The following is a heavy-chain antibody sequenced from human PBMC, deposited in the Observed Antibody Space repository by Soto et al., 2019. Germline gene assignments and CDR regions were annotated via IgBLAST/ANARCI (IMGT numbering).Heavy chain of an antibody. V-gene: IGHV4-59*02. Sequence: SETLSLTCIVSGVSVSSYYWTWIRQPPGKGLEWIGYIYYSGSTKYNPSLKSRVTISIDTSKNQFSLKLTSVSAADTAVYYCAREKVAVADLGYWGQGTLVTVSS. CDR3: AREKVAVADLGY. J-gene: IGHJ4*02. CDR2: IYYSGST. D-gene: IGHD6-19*01. CDR1: GVSVSSYY.